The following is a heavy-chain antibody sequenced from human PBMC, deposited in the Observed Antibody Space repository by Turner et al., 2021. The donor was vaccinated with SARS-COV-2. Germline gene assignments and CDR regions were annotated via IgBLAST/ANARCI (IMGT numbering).Heavy chain of an antibody. CDR1: GGSISSSSYY. D-gene: IGHD3-22*01. CDR3: ARHKGDYDSSELLG. V-gene: IGHV4-39*01. CDR2: IYYSGST. J-gene: IGHJ4*02. Sequence: QLQLQESGPGLVKPSETLSLTCTVSGGSISSSSYYWDWIRQPPGKGLEWIGSIYYSGSTYYNPSLKSRGTISVDTSKNQFSLKLSSVTAADTAVYYCARHKGDYDSSELLGWGQGTLVTVSS.